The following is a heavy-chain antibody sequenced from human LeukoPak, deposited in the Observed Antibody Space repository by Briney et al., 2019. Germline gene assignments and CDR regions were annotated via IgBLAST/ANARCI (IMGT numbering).Heavy chain of an antibody. CDR1: GFTVSSNY. Sequence: GGSLRLSCAASGFTVSSNYMSWVRQAPGRGLEWVSVIYSGGSTYYADSVKGRFTISRDNSKNTLYLQMNSLRAEDTAVYYCAKDGIAAAATPTTFDYWGQGTLVTVSS. J-gene: IGHJ4*02. CDR3: AKDGIAAAATPTTFDY. CDR2: IYSGGST. V-gene: IGHV3-66*01. D-gene: IGHD6-13*01.